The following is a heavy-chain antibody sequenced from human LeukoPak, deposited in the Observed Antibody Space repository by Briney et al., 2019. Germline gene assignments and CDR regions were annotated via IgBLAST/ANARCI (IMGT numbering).Heavy chain of an antibody. CDR3: ARDGSAEYSYGYGNYYYGMDV. J-gene: IGHJ6*02. Sequence: SETLSLSRTVSGGSISSYYWNWIRQPPGKGLEWIGDISYSGSTNYNPSLKSRVTISLDTSKNQFSLKLSSVTAADTAVYYCARDGSAEYSYGYGNYYYGMDVWGQGTTVTVSS. CDR1: GGSISSYY. CDR2: ISYSGST. D-gene: IGHD5-18*01. V-gene: IGHV4-59*01.